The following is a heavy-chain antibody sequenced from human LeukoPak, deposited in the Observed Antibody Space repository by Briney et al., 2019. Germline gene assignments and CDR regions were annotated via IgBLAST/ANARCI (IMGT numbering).Heavy chain of an antibody. Sequence: PGGSLRLSCAASGFTFSSYSMNWVRQAPGKGLEWVSYISSSSSTIYYADSVKGRFTISRDNAKNSLYLQMNSLRAEDTAVYYCARGYCSGGGCYVFDYWGQGTLVTVSS. CDR1: GFTFSSYS. J-gene: IGHJ4*02. D-gene: IGHD2-15*01. V-gene: IGHV3-48*01. CDR2: ISSSSSTI. CDR3: ARGYCSGGGCYVFDY.